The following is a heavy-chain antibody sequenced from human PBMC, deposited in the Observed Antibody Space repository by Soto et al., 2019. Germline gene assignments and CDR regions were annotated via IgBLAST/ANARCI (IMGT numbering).Heavy chain of an antibody. D-gene: IGHD1-26*01. CDR1: GGSISSGGYY. J-gene: IGHJ3*02. CDR3: AREGAMRNAFDI. CDR2: IYYSGST. V-gene: IGHV4-31*03. Sequence: SETLSLTCTVSGGSISSGGYYWSWIRQHPGKGLEWIGYIYYSGSTYYNPSLKSRVTISVDTSKNQFSLKLSSVTAADTAVYYWAREGAMRNAFDIWGQGTMVTVSS.